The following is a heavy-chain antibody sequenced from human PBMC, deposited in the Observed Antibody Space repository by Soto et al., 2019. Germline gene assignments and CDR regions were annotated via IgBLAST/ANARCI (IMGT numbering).Heavy chain of an antibody. Sequence: EVQLVESGGGLVQPGGSLRLSCAASGFTFYNYALSWVRQAPGKGLEWVSVVSGGGSTTFYADSVRGRFTISRDNSKNTVYLQMDSLRAEDTAVYYCAKVVGMTTVTFDSYYFDYWGQGNLVTVSS. CDR3: AKVVGMTTVTFDSYYFDY. D-gene: IGHD4-17*01. CDR2: VSGGGSTT. V-gene: IGHV3-23*04. CDR1: GFTFYNYA. J-gene: IGHJ4*02.